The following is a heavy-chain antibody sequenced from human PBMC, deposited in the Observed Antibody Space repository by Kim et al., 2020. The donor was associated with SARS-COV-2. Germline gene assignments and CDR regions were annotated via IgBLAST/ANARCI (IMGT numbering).Heavy chain of an antibody. Sequence: VGSLRLSCAASGFTFSSYNMNWVRQAPGQGLEWVASITSRSTYIYYADSLKGRFTISRDNAENSLYLQMNSLRAEDTAVYYCARDAGLQTAYYGSGSLDVWGQGTTVTVSS. CDR2: ITSRSTYI. CDR3: ARDAGLQTAYYGSGSLDV. J-gene: IGHJ6*01. V-gene: IGHV3-21*06. D-gene: IGHD3-10*01. CDR1: GFTFSSYN.